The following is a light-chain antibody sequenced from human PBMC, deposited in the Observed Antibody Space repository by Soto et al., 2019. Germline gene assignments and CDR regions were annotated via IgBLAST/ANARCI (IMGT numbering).Light chain of an antibody. CDR1: QSVRSY. J-gene: IGKJ2*01. Sequence: ENVLTQSPATLSLSPGERATLSCGASQSVRSYLVWYQQKPGQAPRLLIYDASNRATGIPARFSGSGSGTDFTLTISSLEPEDFAVYYCQQRRNWPYTFDQGTKLEIK. V-gene: IGKV3-11*01. CDR3: QQRRNWPYT. CDR2: DAS.